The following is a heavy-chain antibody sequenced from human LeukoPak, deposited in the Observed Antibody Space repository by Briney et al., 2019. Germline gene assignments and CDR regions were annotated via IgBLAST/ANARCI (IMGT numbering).Heavy chain of an antibody. V-gene: IGHV3-23*01. D-gene: IGHD2-15*01. CDR3: AKGGCRGTCNSLAY. J-gene: IGHJ4*02. CDR1: GFTFSGSA. CDR2: CGDSDGST. Sequence: GGSLRLSCAASGFTFSGSAMSCVPQAPGKGLEWIFSCGDSDGSTYYADSLKGRFTISRDNSKNTLYLQMNNLRAEDTAVYYCAKGGCRGTCNSLAYWGQGALVTVSP.